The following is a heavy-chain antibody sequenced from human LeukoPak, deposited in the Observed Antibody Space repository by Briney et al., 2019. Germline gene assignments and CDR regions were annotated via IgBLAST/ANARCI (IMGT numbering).Heavy chain of an antibody. D-gene: IGHD3-10*01. J-gene: IGHJ4*02. V-gene: IGHV3-64D*06. CDR3: VKTLKYYGSGRGLFDS. Sequence: GGSLRLSCSASGFTFSSSAMYWVRQAPGKGLEYVSASSSDGSSTFYADSVKGRFTISRDNSKNMLYLQMSSLRADDTAVYYCVKTLKYYGSGRGLFDSWGQGILVTVSS. CDR2: SSSDGSST. CDR1: GFTFSSSA.